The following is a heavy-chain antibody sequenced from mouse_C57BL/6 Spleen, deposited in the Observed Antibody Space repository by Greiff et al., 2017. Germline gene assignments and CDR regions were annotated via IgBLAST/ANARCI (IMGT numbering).Heavy chain of an antibody. V-gene: IGHV1-69*01. CDR1: GYTFTSYW. Sequence: QVQLQQPGAELVMPGASVKLSCKASGYTFTSYWMHWVKQRPGQGLEWIGEIDPSDSYTKYNQKFKGKSTLTVDQSASTAYLQLSSLTSEDSAVYYCARTGGLVGWYFDVWGTGTTVTVSA. CDR3: ARTGGLVGWYFDV. J-gene: IGHJ1*03. D-gene: IGHD3-3*01. CDR2: IDPSDSYT.